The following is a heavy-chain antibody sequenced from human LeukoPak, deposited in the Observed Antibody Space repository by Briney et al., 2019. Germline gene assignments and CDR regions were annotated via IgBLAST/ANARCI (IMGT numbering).Heavy chain of an antibody. Sequence: SETLSLTCAVFGGSFSDYYWSWIRQPPRKGLEWIGEINHSGSTNYNPSLKSRVTISVDTSKNQFSLKLSSVTTADTAVYYCARGVLNIVVVVAATIRNFKFDPWGQGTLVTVSS. D-gene: IGHD2-15*01. CDR2: INHSGST. J-gene: IGHJ5*02. CDR3: ARGVLNIVVVVAATIRNFKFDP. V-gene: IGHV4-34*01. CDR1: GGSFSDYY.